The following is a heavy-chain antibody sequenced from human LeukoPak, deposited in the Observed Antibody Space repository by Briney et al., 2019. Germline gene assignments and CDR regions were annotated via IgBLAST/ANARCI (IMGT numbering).Heavy chain of an antibody. Sequence: GASVKVSCKASGYTFTGYYMHWVRQAPGQGLEWMGRINPNSGGTNYAQKFQGRVTMTRDTSISTAYMELSRLRSDDTAVYYCARVLLDYDSSAQNDAFDIWGQGTMVTVSS. D-gene: IGHD3-22*01. V-gene: IGHV1-2*06. CDR1: GYTFTGYY. J-gene: IGHJ3*02. CDR3: ARVLLDYDSSAQNDAFDI. CDR2: INPNSGGT.